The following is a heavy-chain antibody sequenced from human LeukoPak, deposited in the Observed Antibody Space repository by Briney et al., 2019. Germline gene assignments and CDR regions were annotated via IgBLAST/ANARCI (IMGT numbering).Heavy chain of an antibody. Sequence: GSSQRLSCAASGFTFSSYSMNWVRQAPGKGLEWVSYISSSSSTIYYADSVKGRFTISRDNAKNSLYLQMNSLRAEDTAVYYCARDEVPIGVVNYYYYYGMDVWGQGTTVTVSS. CDR2: ISSSSSTI. CDR3: ARDEVPIGVVNYYYYYGMDV. CDR1: GFTFSSYS. V-gene: IGHV3-48*01. D-gene: IGHD3-3*01. J-gene: IGHJ6*02.